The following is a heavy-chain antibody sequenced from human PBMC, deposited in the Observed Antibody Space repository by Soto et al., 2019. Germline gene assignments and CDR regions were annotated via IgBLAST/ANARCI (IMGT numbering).Heavy chain of an antibody. Sequence: PGGSLRLSCATSGFRFSSYGMHWVRQAPGKGLEWVAVMSYDGSKKYYADSVKGRFIISRDNSKNTMYVQMNSLRTEDTALYYCAKDRLRAGGLVPISLDAFDFLGRGTMVTVSS. CDR1: GFRFSSYG. V-gene: IGHV3-30*18. D-gene: IGHD6-19*01. J-gene: IGHJ3*01. CDR3: AKDRLRAGGLVPISLDAFDF. CDR2: MSYDGSKK.